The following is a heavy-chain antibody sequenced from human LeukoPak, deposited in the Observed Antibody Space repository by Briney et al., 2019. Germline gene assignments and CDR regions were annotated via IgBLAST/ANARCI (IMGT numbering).Heavy chain of an antibody. CDR1: GVTVSSNY. V-gene: IGHV3-53*05. CDR3: AKGSGRGLRYFDWLSDAPLVGLDY. D-gene: IGHD3-9*01. J-gene: IGHJ4*02. CDR2: LYGGGTT. Sequence: GGSLRLSCAVFGVTVSSNYMSWVRQAPGKGLEWVSVLYGGGTTYYADSVKGRFTISRDNSKNTLFLQMNSLRAEDTAVYYCAKGSGRGLRYFDWLSDAPLVGLDYWGQGTLVTVSS.